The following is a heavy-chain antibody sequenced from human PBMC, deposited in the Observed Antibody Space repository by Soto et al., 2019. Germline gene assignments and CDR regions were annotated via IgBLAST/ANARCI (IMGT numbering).Heavy chain of an antibody. CDR2: ISGSGGST. D-gene: IGHD6-13*01. CDR3: ALTLRSWYGYYFDY. Sequence: EVQLLESGGGLVQPGGSLRLSCAASGFTFSSYAMSWVRQAPGKGLEWVSAISGSGGSTYYADSVKGWFTISRDNSKNTLYLQMNSLRAEDTAVYYCALTLRSWYGYYFDYWGQGTLVTVSS. CDR1: GFTFSSYA. J-gene: IGHJ4*02. V-gene: IGHV3-23*01.